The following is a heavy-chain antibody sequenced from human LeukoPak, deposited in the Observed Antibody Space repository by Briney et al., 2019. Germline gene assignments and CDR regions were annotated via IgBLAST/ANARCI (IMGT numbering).Heavy chain of an antibody. D-gene: IGHD4-17*01. CDR2: INYSGGT. CDR3: ARGTVTTGYFDY. Sequence: SETLSLTCTVSGXSITTYYGRWIRQPPGKGLEWIGNINYSGGTNYNPSLKSRVTISLDTSKNQLSLKLRSVTAADTAVYFCARGTVTTGYFDYWGQGTLVTVSS. J-gene: IGHJ4*02. V-gene: IGHV4-59*01. CDR1: GXSITTYY.